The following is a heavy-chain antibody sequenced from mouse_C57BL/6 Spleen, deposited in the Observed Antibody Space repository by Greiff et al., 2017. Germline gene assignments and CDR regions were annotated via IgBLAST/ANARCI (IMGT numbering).Heavy chain of an antibody. CDR3: ARNKDYYAMDY. CDR2: IDPSDSYT. CDR1: GYTFTSYW. J-gene: IGHJ4*01. Sequence: VQLQQPGAELVKPGASVKLSCKASGYTFTSYWMQWVKQRPGQGLEWIGEIDPSDSYTNYNQKFKGKATLTVDTYSSTAYMQLSSLTSEDSAVYYCARNKDYYAMDYWGQGTSVTVSS. V-gene: IGHV1-50*01.